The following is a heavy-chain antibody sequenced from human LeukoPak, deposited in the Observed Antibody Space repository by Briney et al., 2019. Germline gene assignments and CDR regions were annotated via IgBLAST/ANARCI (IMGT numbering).Heavy chain of an antibody. CDR3: ARVSPHRKMSYGNQNWFDA. CDR2: ISPYNGNS. CDR1: GYTFTTYG. Sequence: ASVKVSCKASGYTFTTYGVTWVRQAPGQGLEWMGWISPYNGNSKYAQKVKGRVTMTTDTSTSTAHMELRSLRSDDTAVYYCARVSPHRKMSYGNQNWFDAWGQGTLVTVSS. D-gene: IGHD3-16*01. J-gene: IGHJ5*02. V-gene: IGHV1-18*01.